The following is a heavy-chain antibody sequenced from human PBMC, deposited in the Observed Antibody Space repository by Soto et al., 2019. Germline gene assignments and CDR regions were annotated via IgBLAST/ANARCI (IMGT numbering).Heavy chain of an antibody. CDR3: ARHRGIEDSSSRRYTGAWFDP. Sequence: PSETLPLPWNLYVGSIANQHYYGAWIRQPPGQAVEWIGGIYYTGSTYYSPSLKSRVTISGDTSKNQFSLSLTSVTASDTAVYYCARHRGIEDSSSRRYTGAWFDPWGQGTMFTVSS. J-gene: IGHJ5*02. CDR1: VGSIANQHYY. D-gene: IGHD6-13*01. CDR2: IYYTGST. V-gene: IGHV4-39*01.